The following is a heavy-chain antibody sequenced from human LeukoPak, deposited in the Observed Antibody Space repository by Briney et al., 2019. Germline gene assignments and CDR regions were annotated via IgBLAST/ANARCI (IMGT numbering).Heavy chain of an antibody. J-gene: IGHJ3*01. D-gene: IGHD2-15*01. CDR1: GFTFTNYW. V-gene: IGHV3-74*01. CDR3: ARSQSGVFDV. CDR2: MNSDGTSI. Sequence: GGSLRLSCVVSGFTFTNYWMHWVRQVPGKGLVWVARMNSDGTSIIHADSVKGRFTISRDNAENTLYLQMNSLRPEDTALYYCARSQSGVFDVWGQGTMVIVSS.